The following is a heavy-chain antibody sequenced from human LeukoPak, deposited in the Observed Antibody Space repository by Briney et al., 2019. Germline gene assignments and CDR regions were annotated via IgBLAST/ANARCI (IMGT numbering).Heavy chain of an antibody. CDR1: GFRLDDYG. Sequence: PGGSLRLSCAASGFRLDDYGMNWVRQAPGKGLEWVSSINWNGRSTTYADSVKGRFTISRDTAKNSLYLQMNSLRAEDTAVYYCASPFVGPQVQLWLTGDYWGQGTLVTVSS. CDR3: ASPFVGPQVQLWLTGDY. D-gene: IGHD5-18*01. V-gene: IGHV3-20*04. CDR2: INWNGRST. J-gene: IGHJ4*02.